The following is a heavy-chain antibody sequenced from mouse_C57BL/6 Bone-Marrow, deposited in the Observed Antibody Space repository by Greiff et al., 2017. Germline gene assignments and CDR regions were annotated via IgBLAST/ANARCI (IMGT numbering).Heavy chain of an antibody. Sequence: QVQLKESGAELARPGASVKLSCKASGYTFTSYGISWVKQRTGQGLEWIGEIDPRSGNTYYNETFKGKATLTADKSSSTAYMALRSLTSEVSAVYCWARVVRRYFDYWGQGTTLTVSS. CDR3: ARVVRRYFDY. J-gene: IGHJ2*01. D-gene: IGHD1-1*01. V-gene: IGHV1-81*01. CDR2: IDPRSGNT. CDR1: GYTFTSYG.